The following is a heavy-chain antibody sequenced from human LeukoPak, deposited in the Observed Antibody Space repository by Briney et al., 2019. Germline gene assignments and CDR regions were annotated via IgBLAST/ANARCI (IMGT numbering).Heavy chain of an antibody. Sequence: GGSLRLSCAASGFTFSSYSMNWVRQAPGKGLEWVSSISSSSYIYYADSVKGRFTISRDNSKNTLYLQMNSLRAEDTAVYYCAGRIVGATTTPFDYWGQGTLVTVSS. CDR1: GFTFSSYS. J-gene: IGHJ4*02. CDR2: ISSSSYI. CDR3: AGRIVGATTTPFDY. V-gene: IGHV3-21*01. D-gene: IGHD1-26*01.